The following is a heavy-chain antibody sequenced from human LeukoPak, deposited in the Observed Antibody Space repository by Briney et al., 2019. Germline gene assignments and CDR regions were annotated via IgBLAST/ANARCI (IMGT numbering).Heavy chain of an antibody. CDR1: GYTFTSYD. J-gene: IGHJ3*02. CDR2: INPSGGST. D-gene: IGHD5-12*01. CDR3: ARDGGEEDSGYDYSEAFDI. Sequence: ASVKVSCKASGYTFTSYDINWVRQATGQGLEWMGIINPSGGSTSYAQKFQGRVTMTRDTSTSTVYMELSSLRSEDTAVYYCARDGGEEDSGYDYSEAFDIWGQGTMVTVSS. V-gene: IGHV1-46*01.